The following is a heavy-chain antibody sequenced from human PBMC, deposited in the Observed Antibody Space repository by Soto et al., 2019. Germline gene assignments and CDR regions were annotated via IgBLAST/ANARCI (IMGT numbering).Heavy chain of an antibody. CDR2: IYYSGST. Sequence: PSETLSLTCTVSGGSISSGGYYWSWIRQHPGKGLEWIGYIYYSGSTYYNPSLKSRVTISVDTSKSQFSLKLSSVTAADTAVYYCARWRITHDAFDLWGQGTMVTVSS. V-gene: IGHV4-31*03. CDR1: GGSISSGGYY. CDR3: ARWRITHDAFDL. D-gene: IGHD3-10*01. J-gene: IGHJ3*01.